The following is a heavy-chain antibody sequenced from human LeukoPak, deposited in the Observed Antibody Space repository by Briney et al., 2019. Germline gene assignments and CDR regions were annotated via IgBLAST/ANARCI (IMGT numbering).Heavy chain of an antibody. Sequence: GGSLRLSCSASGFTFSSCGMHWVRQAPGMGLEWVAMISYDGNAKYYADSVRGRFAISRDNSKNTLYLQMNSLRAEDTAVYYCAKGFFGSGWYNYFDPWGPGTLVAVSS. CDR3: AKGFFGSGWYNYFDP. D-gene: IGHD6-19*01. CDR1: GFTFSSCG. J-gene: IGHJ5*02. CDR2: ISYDGNAK. V-gene: IGHV3-30*18.